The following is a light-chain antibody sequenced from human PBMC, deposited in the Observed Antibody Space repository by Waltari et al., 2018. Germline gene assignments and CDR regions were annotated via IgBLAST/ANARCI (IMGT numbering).Light chain of an antibody. Sequence: QAVLTQPASLSASPGASASLTCTLRSDINVATSKLYWYQQRPGSPPQFLVKYRSDSSNERGSGVPSRFSGSRDTSANAGILLISGLQSEDEADYYCMILHNNAVVFGGGTTLTVL. J-gene: IGLJ3*02. V-gene: IGLV5-45*01. CDR1: SDINVATSK. CDR2: YRSDSSN. CDR3: MILHNNAVV.